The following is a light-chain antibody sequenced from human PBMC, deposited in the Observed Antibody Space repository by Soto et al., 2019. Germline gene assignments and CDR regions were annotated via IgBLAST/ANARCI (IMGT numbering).Light chain of an antibody. V-gene: IGKV1-9*01. CDR1: QGISSY. Sequence: DIQLTQSPSFLSASVGDRVTITCRASQGISSYLAWYQQKPGKAPKLLIYAASTLQSGVPSRFSGSGSGTEFTLTISSLQPEDFATYYCQQLNSYLVTFGQGIKLEIK. CDR3: QQLNSYLVT. CDR2: AAS. J-gene: IGKJ2*01.